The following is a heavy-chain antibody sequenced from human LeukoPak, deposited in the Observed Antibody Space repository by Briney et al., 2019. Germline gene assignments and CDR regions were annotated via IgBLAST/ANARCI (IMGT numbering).Heavy chain of an antibody. J-gene: IGHJ4*02. CDR3: ARVDYYDSSGYSQFDY. D-gene: IGHD3-22*01. Sequence: GGSLRLSCAASGFTFDDYGVSWVRQAPGKGLEWVSGINWNGGSTGYADSVKGRFTISRDNAKNSLYLQMNSLRAEDTALYYYARVDYYDSSGYSQFDYWGQGTLVTVSS. V-gene: IGHV3-20*04. CDR2: INWNGGST. CDR1: GFTFDDYG.